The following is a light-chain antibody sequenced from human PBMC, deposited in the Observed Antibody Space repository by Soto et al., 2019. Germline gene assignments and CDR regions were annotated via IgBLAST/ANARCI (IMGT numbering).Light chain of an antibody. CDR2: DAS. J-gene: IGKJ1*01. Sequence: EIVLTQSPGTLSLSPGERATLSCRASQTLSNSFIAWYQQKPGQAPRLLIYDASNRATGIPARFSGSGSGTDFTLTISRLEPEDFAVYYCQQYGSSPWTFGQGTKVDIK. V-gene: IGKV3-20*01. CDR1: QTLSNSF. CDR3: QQYGSSPWT.